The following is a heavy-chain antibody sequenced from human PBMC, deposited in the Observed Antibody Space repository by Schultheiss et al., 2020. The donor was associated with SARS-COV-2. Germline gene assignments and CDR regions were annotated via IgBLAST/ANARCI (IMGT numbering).Heavy chain of an antibody. Sequence: SETLSLTCAVYGGSFSGYYWSWIRQPPGKGLEWIGEINHSGSTNYNPSLKSRVTISVDTSKNQFSLKLSSVTAADTAVYYCARDVRTYYDSSGLHSSFDYWGQGTLVTVSS. CDR2: INHSGST. V-gene: IGHV4-34*01. D-gene: IGHD3-22*01. CDR3: ARDVRTYYDSSGLHSSFDY. J-gene: IGHJ4*02. CDR1: GGSFSGYY.